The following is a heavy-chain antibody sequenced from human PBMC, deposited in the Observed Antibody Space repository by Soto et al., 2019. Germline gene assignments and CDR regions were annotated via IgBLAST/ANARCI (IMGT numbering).Heavy chain of an antibody. CDR3: ARGSAGSESVVVVPAIDFYSFDT. V-gene: IGHV3-33*01. J-gene: IGHJ4*02. CDR2: IWYDGDKK. Sequence: QVQLVESGGGVVQPGRSLRLSRAASGFTLSSYGMHWVRQAPGKGLEWVAVIWYDGDKKYYADSVKVRFTISRDESKNTVYLHMSSLRGEDTGVYYCARGSAGSESVVVVPAIDFYSFDTWGQGTLVSVSS. CDR1: GFTLSSYG. D-gene: IGHD2-15*01.